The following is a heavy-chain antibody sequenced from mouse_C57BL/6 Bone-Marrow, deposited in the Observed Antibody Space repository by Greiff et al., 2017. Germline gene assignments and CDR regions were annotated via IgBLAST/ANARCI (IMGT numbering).Heavy chain of an antibody. V-gene: IGHV1-69*01. CDR2: IDPSDSYT. Sequence: QVQLQQPGAELVMPGASVKLSCKASGYTFTSYWMHWVKQRPGQGLEWIGEIDPSDSYTNYNQKSKGKSTLTVDKSSSTAYMQLSSLTSEDSAVYYCARGIYYGSKGAMDYWGQGTSVTVSS. D-gene: IGHD1-1*01. CDR1: GYTFTSYW. J-gene: IGHJ4*01. CDR3: ARGIYYGSKGAMDY.